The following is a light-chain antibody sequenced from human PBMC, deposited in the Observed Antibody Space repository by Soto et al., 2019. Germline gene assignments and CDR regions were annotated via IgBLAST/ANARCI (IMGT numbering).Light chain of an antibody. CDR2: QAS. V-gene: IGKV1-5*03. J-gene: IGKJ1*01. CDR3: QQFNIRWT. CDR1: QSVSSW. Sequence: DILMTQSPSTLSASVGDRVTITCRASQSVSSWLAWYQQKPGKAPKLLISQASSLESGVPSRFSGSGSGTDFSLTISSLQPDDFATYYCQQFNIRWTCGQGTKVDIK.